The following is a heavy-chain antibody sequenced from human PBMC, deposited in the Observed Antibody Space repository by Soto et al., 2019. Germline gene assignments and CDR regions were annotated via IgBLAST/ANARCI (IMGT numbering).Heavy chain of an antibody. J-gene: IGHJ6*02. Sequence: SETLSLTCTVSGDSISSADYYWSWIRQTPVKGLEWIGHIFYSGTTYYNPSLKSRLTISVDTSKNHFSLRLTSVTAADTAVYYCARDLWVEPELYYYGMDVWGQGTTVTVSS. CDR3: ARDLWVEPELYYYGMDV. D-gene: IGHD1-1*01. V-gene: IGHV4-30-4*01. CDR1: GDSISSADYY. CDR2: IFYSGTT.